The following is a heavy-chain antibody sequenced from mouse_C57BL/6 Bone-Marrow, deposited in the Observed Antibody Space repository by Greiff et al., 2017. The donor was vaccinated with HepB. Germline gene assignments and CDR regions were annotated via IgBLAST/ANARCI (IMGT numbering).Heavy chain of an antibody. CDR2: INPDSSTI. D-gene: IGHD2-3*01. CDR1: GIDFSRYW. J-gene: IGHJ1*03. V-gene: IGHV4-1*01. Sequence: EVKLLESGGGLVQPGGSLKLSCAASGIDFSRYWMSWVRRAPGKGLEWIGEINPDSSTINYAPSLKDKFIISRDNAKNTLYLQMSKVRSEDTALYYCARGGWDGYLDWYFDVWGTGTTVTVSS. CDR3: ARGGWDGYLDWYFDV.